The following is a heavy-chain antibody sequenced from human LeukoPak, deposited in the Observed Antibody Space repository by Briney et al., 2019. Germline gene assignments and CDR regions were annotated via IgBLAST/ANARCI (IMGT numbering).Heavy chain of an antibody. V-gene: IGHV3-48*01. J-gene: IGHJ5*02. CDR3: VRGQTSLDNWFDP. CDR2: IRPNDGTT. Sequence: GGSLRLSCEASGFTFSNYGMNWVRQAPGKGLEWVSYIRPNDGTTHYADSVKGRFTISRDNAKNSLSLHMTSLRADDTAVYYCVRGQTSLDNWFDPWGQGTLVIVSS. CDR1: GFTFSNYG.